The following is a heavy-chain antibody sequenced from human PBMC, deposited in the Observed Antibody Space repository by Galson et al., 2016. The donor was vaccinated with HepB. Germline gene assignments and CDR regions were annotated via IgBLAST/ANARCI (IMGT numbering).Heavy chain of an antibody. CDR1: GFTVSSSYA. Sequence: SLRLSCAASGFTVSSSYAMTWVRQAPGKGLEWVSAISASGGNTYYADPVKGRFIISRDNSQTMLYPQMNSLTAEDTAVYYCAKGILRSSSGWSYYFYCGLDVWGQGTTVTVSS. CDR2: ISASGGNT. J-gene: IGHJ6*02. CDR3: AKGILRSSSGWSYYFYCGLDV. V-gene: IGHV3-23*01. D-gene: IGHD6-19*01.